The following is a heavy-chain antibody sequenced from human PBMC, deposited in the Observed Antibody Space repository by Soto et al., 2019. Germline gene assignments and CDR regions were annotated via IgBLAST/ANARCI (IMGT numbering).Heavy chain of an antibody. CDR2: INPSSGNT. J-gene: IGHJ4*02. Sequence: QVQLVQSGAEMKQPGASVKLSCQASGYIFIHCFMHWVRQAPGQGLEWMGGINPSSGNTTYAQKCQGRVTVTRDTSTSTVYMSLTSLGSGVTSMDYGPRSPLETTSRLDYWGQGSLVTVSA. D-gene: IGHD3-16*02. CDR3: PRSPLETTSRLDY. V-gene: IGHV1-46*01. CDR1: GYIFIHCF.